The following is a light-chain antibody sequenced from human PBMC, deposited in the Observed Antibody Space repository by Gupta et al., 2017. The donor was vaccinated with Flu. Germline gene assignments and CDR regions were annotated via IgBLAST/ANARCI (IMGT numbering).Light chain of an antibody. J-gene: IGKJ3*01. CDR2: KAS. V-gene: IGKV1-5*03. Sequence: DIQMTQSPSTLSASVGDRVTITCRASQSISNWLAWYQQKPGKAPNLLIYKASRLESGVPSRFSGSGSGTEFTLTISSLQPDDLATYYCQQDQSYSLTFGQGTKVHIK. CDR1: QSISNW. CDR3: QQDQSYSLT.